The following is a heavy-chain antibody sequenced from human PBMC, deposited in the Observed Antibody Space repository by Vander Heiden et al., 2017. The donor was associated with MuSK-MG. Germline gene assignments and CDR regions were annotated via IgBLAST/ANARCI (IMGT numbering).Heavy chain of an antibody. V-gene: IGHV1-3*01. CDR2: INAGKGNT. J-gene: IGHJ6*02. D-gene: IGHD3-10*01. Sequence: QVQLVQSGAEVKKPGASVKVSCKASGYTFTSYAMHWVRQAPGQRLEWMGWINAGKGNTKYSQKFQGRGTITRDTSASTDYMGLSSLRSEDTAVYYCARGKVGVRGVIIPYYGMDVWGQGTTVTVSS. CDR3: ARGKVGVRGVIIPYYGMDV. CDR1: GYTFTSYA.